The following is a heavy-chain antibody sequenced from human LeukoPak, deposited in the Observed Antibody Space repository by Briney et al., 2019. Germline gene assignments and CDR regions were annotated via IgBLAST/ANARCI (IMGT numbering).Heavy chain of an antibody. CDR1: GFTLSGHY. CDR2: ITNKDTKYAT. J-gene: IGHJ4*02. V-gene: IGHV3-72*01. CDR3: ARGLGSLVPGH. D-gene: IGHD3-16*01. Sequence: GGSLRLSCTASGFTLSGHYMEWVRQAPGKGMEWVGRITNKDTKYATEYGASVRGRFTISRDGSQNSLYLQLHSLKTEDTAVYYCARGLGSLVPGHWGQGTLVTVSS.